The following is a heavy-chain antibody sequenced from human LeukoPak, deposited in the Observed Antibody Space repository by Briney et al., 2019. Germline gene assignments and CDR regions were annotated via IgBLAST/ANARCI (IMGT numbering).Heavy chain of an antibody. CDR2: FSATDGSA. V-gene: IGHV3-23*01. Sequence: GGSLRLSCAASGFTVSSYGMTWVRLAPGKGLEWVSAFSATDGSAQYAESVKGRFTISRDNSKNSLYLRMNSLRDEDTAVYYCAKARIAAAGTGAFDVWGQGTMVTVSS. CDR3: AKARIAAAGTGAFDV. D-gene: IGHD6-13*01. CDR1: GFTVSSYG. J-gene: IGHJ3*01.